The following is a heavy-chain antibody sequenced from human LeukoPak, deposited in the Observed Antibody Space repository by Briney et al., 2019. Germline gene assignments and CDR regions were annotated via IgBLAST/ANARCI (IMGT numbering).Heavy chain of an antibody. V-gene: IGHV1-2*02. CDR2: IKPDSGDT. CDR3: GVPAAI. D-gene: IGHD2-2*02. Sequence: ASVKVSCKASGYIVIGYYIHWVRQAPGQGLEWMGWIKPDSGDTNYVQRFQGRVTMTRDTSISTAYMELRSLRSDDTAVYYCGVPAAIWGQGTLVTVSS. CDR1: GYIVIGYY. J-gene: IGHJ4*02.